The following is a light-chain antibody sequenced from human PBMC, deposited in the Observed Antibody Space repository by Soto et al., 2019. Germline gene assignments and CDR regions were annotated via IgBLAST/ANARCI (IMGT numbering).Light chain of an antibody. CDR2: DVN. V-gene: IGLV2-8*01. CDR1: SSDVGGYNY. J-gene: IGLJ2*01. Sequence: QSALTQPPSASGSPGQSVTISCTGTSSDVGGYNYVSWYQQHPGKAPKVMIYDVNKRPSGVPDRVSGSKSGNTASLTVSGLKAEDEGDYYCSSHAGGQNVVFGGGTKLTVL. CDR3: SSHAGGQNVV.